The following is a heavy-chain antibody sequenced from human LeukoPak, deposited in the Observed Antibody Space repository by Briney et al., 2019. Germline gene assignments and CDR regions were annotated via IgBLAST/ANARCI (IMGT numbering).Heavy chain of an antibody. CDR1: GYRFTDYW. J-gene: IGHJ4*02. V-gene: IGHV1-2*02. CDR2: IRPKTGDA. Sequence: ASVKVSCRAIGYRFTDYWLHWVRRAPGQGPEWMGYIRPKTGDADYARVFQGRVVMTRDMSTNTAYIELTGLTSDDTAVYYCARDTPHQRFDYWGQGTLVIVSS. CDR3: ARDTPHQRFDY.